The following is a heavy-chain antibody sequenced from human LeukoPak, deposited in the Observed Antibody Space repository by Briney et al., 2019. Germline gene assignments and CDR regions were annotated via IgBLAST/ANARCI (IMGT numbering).Heavy chain of an antibody. Sequence: SETLSLTCAVSGVSISSYCWNWIRQPPGKGLEWIGYICYSGSTNYNPSLKSRVTISRANTKNQLSLKMSSLTAADTAVYYCARRADSSGYYSIFYFHHWGYGTLVTVSS. CDR1: GVSISSYC. V-gene: IGHV4-59*01. J-gene: IGHJ1*01. CDR2: ICYSGST. D-gene: IGHD3-22*01. CDR3: ARRADSSGYYSIFYFHH.